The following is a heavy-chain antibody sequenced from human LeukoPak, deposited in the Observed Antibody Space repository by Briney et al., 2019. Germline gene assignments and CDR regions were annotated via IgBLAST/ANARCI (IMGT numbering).Heavy chain of an antibody. D-gene: IGHD2-8*01. J-gene: IGHJ4*02. CDR3: ARALYTNFDY. CDR1: GGSISSYY. V-gene: IGHV4-59*01. CDR2: IYYSGST. Sequence: PSETLSLTCTVSGGSISSYYWSWIRQPPGKGPEWIGYIYYSGSTNYNPSLKSRVTISVDTSKNQFSLKLSSVTAADTAVYYCARALYTNFDYWGQGTLVTVSS.